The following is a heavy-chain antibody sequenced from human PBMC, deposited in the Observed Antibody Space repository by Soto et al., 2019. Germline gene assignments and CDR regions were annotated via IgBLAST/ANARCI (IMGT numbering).Heavy chain of an antibody. CDR1: GYTFTGYY. V-gene: IGHV1-2*02. Sequence: QVQLVQSGAEVKKPGASVKVSCKASGYTFTGYYMHWVRQAPGQGLEWMGWINPNSGGTNYAQKFQGRVTMTRDTSISTAYMELSRLRSDDTAVYYCARDPLDHYGTYYYYGMDVWGQGTTVTVSS. CDR3: ARDPLDHYGTYYYYGMDV. J-gene: IGHJ6*02. D-gene: IGHD3-16*01. CDR2: INPNSGGT.